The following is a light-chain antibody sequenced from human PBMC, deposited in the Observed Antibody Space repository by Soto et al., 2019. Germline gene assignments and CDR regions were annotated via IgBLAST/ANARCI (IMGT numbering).Light chain of an antibody. Sequence: EIVMTQSPATLSVSPGEIATLSCSASQTVSSNLAWYQQKPGQAPRLLIYDASTRATGIPVRFRGSGSGTQFTLTISSLQSEDSAVYYCHQYTNWLALTFGGGTKVDIK. J-gene: IGKJ4*01. CDR2: DAS. CDR3: HQYTNWLALT. CDR1: QTVSSN. V-gene: IGKV3-15*01.